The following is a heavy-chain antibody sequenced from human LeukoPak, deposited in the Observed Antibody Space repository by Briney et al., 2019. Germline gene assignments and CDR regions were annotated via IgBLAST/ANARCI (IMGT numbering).Heavy chain of an antibody. J-gene: IGHJ4*02. CDR3: AKDLYYYDSSDPFDY. V-gene: IGHV3-30*18. Sequence: GGYLRLSCAASGFTISTYGMHWVRQAPGKGLEWVAVISYDGRNKYYADSVKGRFTISRDNSKNTLYLQMNSLRAEDTAVYYCAKDLYYYDSSDPFDYWGQGTLVTVSS. CDR1: GFTISTYG. D-gene: IGHD3-22*01. CDR2: ISYDGRNK.